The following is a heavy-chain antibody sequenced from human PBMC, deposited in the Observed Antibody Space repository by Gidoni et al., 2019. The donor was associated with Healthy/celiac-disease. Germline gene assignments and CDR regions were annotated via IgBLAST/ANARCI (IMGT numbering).Heavy chain of an antibody. D-gene: IGHD2-2*01. CDR3: YFDL. CDR2: INHSEST. V-gene: IGHV4-34*01. CDR1: GGSFSGYY. J-gene: IGHJ2*01. Sequence: QVQLQQWGAGLLKPSETLSLTCAVYGGSFSGYYWSWIRQPPGKGLEWVGEINHSESTNYNPSLKSRVTISVDTAVYYCVRGRRKENCSSTSCRLRYFDLWGRGTLVTVSS.